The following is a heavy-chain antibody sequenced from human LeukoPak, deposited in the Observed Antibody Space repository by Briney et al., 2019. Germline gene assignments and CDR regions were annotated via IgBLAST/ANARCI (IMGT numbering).Heavy chain of an antibody. V-gene: IGHV3-48*03. CDR2: ISSSGSTI. CDR1: GFTFSSYE. D-gene: IGHD3-22*01. Sequence: PGGSLRLSCAASGFTFSSYEMNWVRQAPGKGLEWVSYISSSGSTIYYADSVKGRFTISRDNAKNSLYLQMNSLRAEDTAVYYCARDTYDSSGYYYAWFDPWGQGTLVTVSS. CDR3: ARDTYDSSGYYYAWFDP. J-gene: IGHJ5*02.